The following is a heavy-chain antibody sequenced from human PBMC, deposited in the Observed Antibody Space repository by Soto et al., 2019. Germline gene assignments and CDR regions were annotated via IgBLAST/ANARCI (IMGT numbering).Heavy chain of an antibody. CDR2: ISSSSSYI. J-gene: IGHJ6*02. CDR3: AREETAWPLANGLDV. D-gene: IGHD2-21*02. CDR1: GFTFSSYS. Sequence: PVGSLRLSCAASGFTFSSYSMNWVRQAPGKGLEWVSSISSSSSYIYYADSVKGRFTISRDNAENSVSLQMNSLRAEDTAVYYCAREETAWPLANGLDVWGQGTTVTVSS. V-gene: IGHV3-21*01.